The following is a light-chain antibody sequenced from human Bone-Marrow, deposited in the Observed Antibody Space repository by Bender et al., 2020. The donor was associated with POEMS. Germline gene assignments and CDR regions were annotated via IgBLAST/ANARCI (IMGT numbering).Light chain of an antibody. CDR1: SSDVGYFTH. CDR2: EVN. V-gene: IGLV2-8*01. CDR3: TSYGGSNNLVV. J-gene: IGLJ2*01. Sequence: QSALTQPPSASGSLGQSVTISCTGTSSDVGYFTHVSWYQQHPGKAPKLIIYEVNKRASGVPGRFSGSKSGNTASLTVSELQAEDEADYYCTSYGGSNNLVVFGGGTKLTVL.